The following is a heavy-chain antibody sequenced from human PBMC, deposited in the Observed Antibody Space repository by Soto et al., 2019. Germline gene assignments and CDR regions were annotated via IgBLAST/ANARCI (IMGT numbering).Heavy chain of an antibody. J-gene: IGHJ4*02. CDR2: INAGNGNT. V-gene: IGHV1-3*05. D-gene: IGHD2-21*01. Sequence: QVQLVQSGAEEKKPGASVKVSCKASGYTFTSYAMHWVRQAPGQRLEWMGWINAGNGNTKYSQKFQGRVTITRDTSASTAYMELSSLRSEDTDVDSCSRAWVVVNAPDYWGQGTLVTVSS. CDR1: GYTFTSYA. CDR3: SRAWVVVNAPDY.